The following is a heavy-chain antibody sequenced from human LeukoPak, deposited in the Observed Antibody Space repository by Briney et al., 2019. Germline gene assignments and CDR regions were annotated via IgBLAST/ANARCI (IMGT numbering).Heavy chain of an antibody. CDR3: VRGFYDRSCYSAPFDS. D-gene: IGHD3-22*01. J-gene: IGHJ4*02. CDR1: GGSISGYY. CDR2: IYYTGST. V-gene: IGHV4-59*01. Sequence: SETLSLTCTVSGGSISGYYWNWIRQPPGKGLEWIGYIYYTGSTKYNPSLESRVTISVDTSKNQFFLNLSSVTAADTAVYHCVRGFYDRSCYSAPFDSWGQGTLVNVPS.